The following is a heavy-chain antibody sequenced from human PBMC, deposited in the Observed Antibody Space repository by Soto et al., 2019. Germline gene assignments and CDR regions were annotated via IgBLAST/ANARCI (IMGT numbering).Heavy chain of an antibody. CDR2: IHHVESSRSEST. V-gene: IGHV4-34*09. D-gene: IGHD3-3*01. Sequence: SETLSLTCSASSGSLSGYYWSWIRQAPGKGLEWIGEIHHVESSRSESTNYNFSLKSRVTISVDTSKNQFSLKLSSVTAADTAVYYCARDKAKPDFWSGYLNYYYYGMDVWGQGTTVTVSS. J-gene: IGHJ6*02. CDR3: ARDKAKPDFWSGYLNYYYYGMDV. CDR1: SGSLSGYY.